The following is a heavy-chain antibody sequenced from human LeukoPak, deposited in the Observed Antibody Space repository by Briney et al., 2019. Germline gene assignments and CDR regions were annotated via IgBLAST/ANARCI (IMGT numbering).Heavy chain of an antibody. CDR2: ISAYNGNT. CDR3: ARDFLSYDGSENHFEDTFDI. D-gene: IGHD3-22*01. J-gene: IGHJ3*02. CDR1: GYTFTSYG. Sequence: ASVKVSCKASGYTFTSYGISWMRQAPGQGLEWMGWISAYNGNTNYAQKLQGRVTMTADTSTTTAYMELRSLSSDDTAVYYCARDFLSYDGSENHFEDTFDIWGQGTMVIVSS. V-gene: IGHV1-18*01.